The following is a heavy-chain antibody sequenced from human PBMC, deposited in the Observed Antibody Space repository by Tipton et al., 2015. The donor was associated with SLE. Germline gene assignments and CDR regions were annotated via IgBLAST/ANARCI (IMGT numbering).Heavy chain of an antibody. J-gene: IGHJ4*02. D-gene: IGHD4-11*01. V-gene: IGHV3-23*01. Sequence: SLRLSCAASGFTFSSYAMSWVRQAPGKGLEWVSAISGSGGSTYYADSVKGRFTISRDNSKNTLYLQMNSLRAEDTAVYYCAKDGLRYSNYFDYWGQGTLVTVSS. CDR2: ISGSGGST. CDR1: GFTFSSYA. CDR3: AKDGLRYSNYFDY.